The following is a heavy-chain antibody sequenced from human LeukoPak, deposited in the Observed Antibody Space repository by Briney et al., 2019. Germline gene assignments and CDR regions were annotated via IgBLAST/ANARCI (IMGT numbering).Heavy chain of an antibody. CDR3: ARAPLDDSSGYYYTPSFDY. CDR2: ISYDGSNK. D-gene: IGHD3-22*01. J-gene: IGHJ4*02. CDR1: GFTFSSYA. V-gene: IGHV3-30-3*01. Sequence: GGSLRLSCAASGFTFSSYAMHCLRQVPGKGLEGVAVISYDGSNKYYADSVKGRFTISRDNSKNTLYLQMNSLSAEDTAVYYCARAPLDDSSGYYYTPSFDYWGQGTLVTVSS.